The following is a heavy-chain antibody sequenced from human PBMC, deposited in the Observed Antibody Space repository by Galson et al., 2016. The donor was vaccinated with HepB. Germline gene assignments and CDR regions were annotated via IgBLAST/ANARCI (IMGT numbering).Heavy chain of an antibody. CDR2: IYHSGNT. V-gene: IGHV4-4*02. Sequence: SETLSLTCSVSGGSLISNNWWNWVRQPPGKGLEWIGEIYHSGNTNYNPSPKSRVTISVDKAKNLFSLTLTSLTAADSAFYYCARTYYDILIDDNSSKKYGLDIWGQGAMVTASS. J-gene: IGHJ3*02. CDR1: GGSLISNNW. D-gene: IGHD3-9*01. CDR3: ARTYYDILIDDNSSKKYGLDI.